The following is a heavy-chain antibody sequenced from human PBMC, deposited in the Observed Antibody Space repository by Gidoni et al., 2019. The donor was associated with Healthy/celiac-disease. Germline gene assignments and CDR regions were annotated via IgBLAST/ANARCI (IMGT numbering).Heavy chain of an antibody. D-gene: IGHD2-2*01. CDR1: GFTFSSYG. V-gene: IGHV3-33*01. J-gene: IGHJ3*02. Sequence: QVQLVESGGGVVQPGRSLRLSGAASGFTFSSYGRHWARQAPGKGLEWVAVIWYDGSNKYDADSVKGRFTISRDNSKNTLYLQMNSLRAEDTAVYYCAREPSTEGPNDAFDIWGQGTMVTVSS. CDR2: IWYDGSNK. CDR3: AREPSTEGPNDAFDI.